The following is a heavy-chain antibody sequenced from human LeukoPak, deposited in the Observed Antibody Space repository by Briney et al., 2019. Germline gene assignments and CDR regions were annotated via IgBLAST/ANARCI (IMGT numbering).Heavy chain of an antibody. V-gene: IGHV1-2*02. D-gene: IGHD1-14*01. J-gene: IGHJ4*02. CDR2: INPNSGGT. CDR3: ARGRKPAYSFPLHFDY. CDR1: GYTFTGSY. Sequence: GASVKVSCKASGYTFTGSYMHWVRQAPGQGLEWMGWINPNSGGTNYAQKFQGRVTMTRDTSISTAYMELSRLRSDDTAVYYRARGRKPAYSFPLHFDYWGQGTLVTVSS.